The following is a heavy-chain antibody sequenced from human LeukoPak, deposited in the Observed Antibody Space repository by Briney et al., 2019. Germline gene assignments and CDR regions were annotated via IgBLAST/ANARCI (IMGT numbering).Heavy chain of an antibody. CDR1: GFTFGDYA. J-gene: IGHJ6*02. D-gene: IGHD4-23*01. CDR2: IRSKAYGGTT. Sequence: GGSLRLSCTASGFTFGDYAMSWFRQAPGKGLEWVGFIRSKAYGGTTEYAASVKGRFTISRDDSKSIAYLQMNSLKTEDTAVYCCTSGAGGNSYYGMDVWGQGTTVTVSS. V-gene: IGHV3-49*03. CDR3: TSGAGGNSYYGMDV.